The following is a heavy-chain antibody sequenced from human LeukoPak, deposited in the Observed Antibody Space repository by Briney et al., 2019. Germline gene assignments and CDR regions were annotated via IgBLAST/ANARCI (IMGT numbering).Heavy chain of an antibody. CDR1: GGTFSSYA. CDR3: ARDHYYDSSGYYY. J-gene: IGHJ4*02. D-gene: IGHD3-22*01. CDR2: IIPIFGTA. V-gene: IGHV1-69*05. Sequence: SVKVSCKASGGTFSSYAISWVRQAPGHGLEWMGGIIPIFGTANYAQKFQGRVTITTDESTSTAYMELSSLSSEDTAVYYCARDHYYDSSGYYYWGQGTLVTVSS.